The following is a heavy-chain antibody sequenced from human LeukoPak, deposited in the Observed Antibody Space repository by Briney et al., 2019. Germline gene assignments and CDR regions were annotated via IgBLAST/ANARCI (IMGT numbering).Heavy chain of an antibody. V-gene: IGHV4-39*01. CDR1: GGSISSSSYY. CDR2: IYYSGST. CDR3: ASFSSGYLPASF. D-gene: IGHD6-19*01. Sequence: SETLSLICTVSGGSISSSSYYWGWIRQPPGKGLEWIGSIYYSGSTYYNPSLKSRVTISVDTSKNQFSLKLSSVTAADTAVYYCASFSSGYLPASFWGQGTLVTVSS. J-gene: IGHJ4*02.